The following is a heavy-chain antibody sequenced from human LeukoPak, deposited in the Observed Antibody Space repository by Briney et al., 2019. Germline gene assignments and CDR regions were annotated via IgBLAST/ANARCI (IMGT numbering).Heavy chain of an antibody. CDR3: ARRQGCSSTSCPPDY. CDR2: IYPGDSDT. V-gene: IGHV5-51*01. J-gene: IGHJ4*02. Sequence: GESLKISCKVSGYRFASYWIGWVRQMPGKGLEWMGIIYPGDSDTRYTPSFQGQVTMSADKSINTAYLQWSSLKASDTAMYYCARRQGCSSTSCPPDYWGQGTLVTVSP. CDR1: GYRFASYW. D-gene: IGHD2-2*01.